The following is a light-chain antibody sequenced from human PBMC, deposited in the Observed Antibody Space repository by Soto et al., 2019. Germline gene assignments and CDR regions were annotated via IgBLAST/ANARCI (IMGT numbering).Light chain of an antibody. J-gene: IGKJ1*01. V-gene: IGKV2-30*01. Sequence: DVVITQSPLSLPVTLGQPASISCRSSQSLVYSDGNTYLSWFQLRPGQSPRRLIYKVSNPDSGVPDRFSGSGSATDFTLKISRVEADDVGVYYCMQGTHWPPVTFGQGTKVEIK. CDR1: QSLVYSDGNTY. CDR2: KVS. CDR3: MQGTHWPPVT.